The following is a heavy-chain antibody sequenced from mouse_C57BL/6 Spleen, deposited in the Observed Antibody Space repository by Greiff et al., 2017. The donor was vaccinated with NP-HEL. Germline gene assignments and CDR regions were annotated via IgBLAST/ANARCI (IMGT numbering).Heavy chain of an antibody. J-gene: IGHJ3*01. V-gene: IGHV2-2*01. CDR2: IWSGGST. Sequence: VQRVESGPGLVQPSQSLSITCTVSGFSLTSYGIHWVRQSPGKGLEWLGVIWSGGSTDYNAAFISRLSISKDNSKSQVFFKMNSLQADDTAIYYCARNWDYSNSFAYWGQGTLVTVSA. D-gene: IGHD2-5*01. CDR1: GFSLTSYG. CDR3: ARNWDYSNSFAY.